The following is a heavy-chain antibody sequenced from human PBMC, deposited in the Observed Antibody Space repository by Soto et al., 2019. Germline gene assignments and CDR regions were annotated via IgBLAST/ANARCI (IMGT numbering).Heavy chain of an antibody. D-gene: IGHD3-10*01. Sequence: GGSLRLSCAASVFTVSSNYMSWVRQAPGKGLEWVSVIYSGGSTYYADSVKGRFTISRDNSKNTLYLQMNSLRAEDTAVYYCARDYYGSGSYYTYYYYGMDVWGQGTTVTVSS. CDR2: IYSGGST. V-gene: IGHV3-53*01. CDR1: VFTVSSNY. J-gene: IGHJ6*02. CDR3: ARDYYGSGSYYTYYYYGMDV.